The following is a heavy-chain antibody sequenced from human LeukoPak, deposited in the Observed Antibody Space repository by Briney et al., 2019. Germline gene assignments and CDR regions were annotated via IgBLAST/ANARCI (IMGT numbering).Heavy chain of an antibody. CDR1: GGSISSGGYS. V-gene: IGHV4-30-2*05. Sequence: SETLSLTCAVSGGSISSGGYSWSWIRQPPGKGLEWIGYIYHSGSTYYNPSLKSRVTISVDTSKNQFSLKLSSVTAADTAVYYCARVWFGELSYYYYGMDVWGQGTTVTVSS. CDR2: IYHSGST. J-gene: IGHJ6*02. D-gene: IGHD3-10*01. CDR3: ARVWFGELSYYYYGMDV.